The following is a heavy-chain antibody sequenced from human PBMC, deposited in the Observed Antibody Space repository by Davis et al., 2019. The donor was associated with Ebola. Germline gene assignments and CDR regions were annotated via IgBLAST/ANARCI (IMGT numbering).Heavy chain of an antibody. CDR3: ARQGVYDY. Sequence: MPGGSLRLSCAVYGGSFSGYYWSWIRQPLGEGLEWIGEINHSGSTYYNPSLKSRVTISVDTSKNQFSLKLSSVTAADTAVYYCARQGVYDYWGQGILVTVSS. CDR1: GGSFSGYY. CDR2: INHSGST. J-gene: IGHJ4*02. D-gene: IGHD2-8*01. V-gene: IGHV4-34*01.